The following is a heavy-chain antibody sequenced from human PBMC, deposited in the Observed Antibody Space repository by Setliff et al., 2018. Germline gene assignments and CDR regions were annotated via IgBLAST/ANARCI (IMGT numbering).Heavy chain of an antibody. CDR2: INTNTGNP. CDR3: ARASRFGTAIYKGDYYMDV. J-gene: IGHJ6*03. D-gene: IGHD2-21*02. V-gene: IGHV7-4-1*02. Sequence: GASVKVSCKASGYTFIDYAISWMRQAPGQGLEWMGWINTNTGNPSYAQGFTGRFVFSLDTSVSTAYLQLSSLKAEDTAVYYCARASRFGTAIYKGDYYMDVWGNGTTVTVSS. CDR1: GYTFIDYA.